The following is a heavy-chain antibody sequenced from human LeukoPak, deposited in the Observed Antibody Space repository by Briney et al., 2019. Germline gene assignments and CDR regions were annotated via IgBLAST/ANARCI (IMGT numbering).Heavy chain of an antibody. Sequence: SETLSLTCTVSGGSISSYDWSWIRQPPGKGLEWIGYTYYSGSTNYNPSLKSRVTISVDTSKNQFSLKLSSVTAADTAVYYCARGLMMAVAGRGEFHYWGQGTLVTVSS. CDR1: GGSISSYD. D-gene: IGHD6-19*01. V-gene: IGHV4-59*01. CDR2: TYYSGST. CDR3: ARGLMMAVAGRGEFHY. J-gene: IGHJ4*02.